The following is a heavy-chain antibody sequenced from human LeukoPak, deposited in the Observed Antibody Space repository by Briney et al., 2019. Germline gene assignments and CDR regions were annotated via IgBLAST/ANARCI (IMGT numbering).Heavy chain of an antibody. D-gene: IGHD2-15*01. CDR2: INPNSGGT. CDR3: ARDRYCSGGSCDYFDY. J-gene: IGHJ4*02. CDR1: GYTFTGYY. V-gene: IGHV1-2*02. Sequence: GASVKVSCKASGYTFTGYYMHWVRQAPGQGLEWMGWINPNSGGTNYAQKFQGRVTMTRDTSISTAYMELSRLRSDDTAVYYCARDRYCSGGSCDYFDYWGQGTLVTVSS.